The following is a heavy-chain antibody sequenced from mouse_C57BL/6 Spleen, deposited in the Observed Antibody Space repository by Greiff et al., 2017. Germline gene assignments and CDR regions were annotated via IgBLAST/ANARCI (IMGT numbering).Heavy chain of an antibody. CDR1: GYTFTSYW. CDR2: IDPSDSET. D-gene: IGHD1-1*02. J-gene: IGHJ2*01. Sequence: QVQLQQPGAELVRPGSSVKLSCKASGYTFTSYWMHWVKQRPIQGLEWIGNIDPSDSETHYNQKFKNKATLTVDKSSSTAYMQLSSLTSEDSAVYYCARWGGRDLDDWGQGTTLTVSS. V-gene: IGHV1-52*01. CDR3: ARWGGRDLDD.